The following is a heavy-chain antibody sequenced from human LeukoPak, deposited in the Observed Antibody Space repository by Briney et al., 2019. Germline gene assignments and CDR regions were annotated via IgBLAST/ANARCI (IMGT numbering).Heavy chain of an antibody. Sequence: QSGGSLRLSCAASGFTFSSFWMHWVRQAPGKGLEWVANIKQDGSEKYYVDSVKGRFTISRDNAKNSLYLQMNSLRAEDTAVYYCARNRHFGSVRLQAFDIWGQGTMVTVSS. J-gene: IGHJ3*02. D-gene: IGHD3-10*01. CDR3: ARNRHFGSVRLQAFDI. CDR1: GFTFSSFW. CDR2: IKQDGSEK. V-gene: IGHV3-7*01.